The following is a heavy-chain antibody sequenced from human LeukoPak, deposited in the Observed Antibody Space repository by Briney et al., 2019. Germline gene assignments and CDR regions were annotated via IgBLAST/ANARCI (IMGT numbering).Heavy chain of an antibody. D-gene: IGHD3-22*01. Sequence: GGSLRLSCAASGFTVSSNYMSWVRQAPGKGLEWVSVIYSGSSTYYADSVKGRFTISRDNAKNTLNLQMNSLRAEDTAVYYCARDLGQYYDTSDNWFDPWGQGALVTVSS. CDR1: GFTVSSNY. J-gene: IGHJ5*02. CDR2: IYSGSST. CDR3: ARDLGQYYDTSDNWFDP. V-gene: IGHV3-53*01.